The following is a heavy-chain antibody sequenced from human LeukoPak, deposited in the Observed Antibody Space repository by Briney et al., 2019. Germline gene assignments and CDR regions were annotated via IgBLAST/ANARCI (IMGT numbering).Heavy chain of an antibody. J-gene: IGHJ4*02. V-gene: IGHV4-38-2*01. CDR1: GSSINSGYY. D-gene: IGHD6-19*01. Sequence: PSETLSLTCAVSGSSINSGYYWGWIRQPPGKGLEWIGSIYHSGSTYYNPSPKSRVTISVDTSKNHFSLKLSSVTAADTAVYYCARGIDTSGWYDYWGQGTLVTVSS. CDR2: IYHSGST. CDR3: ARGIDTSGWYDY.